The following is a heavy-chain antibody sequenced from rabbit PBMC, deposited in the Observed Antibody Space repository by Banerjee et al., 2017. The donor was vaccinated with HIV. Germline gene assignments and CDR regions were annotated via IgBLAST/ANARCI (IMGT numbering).Heavy chain of an antibody. V-gene: IGHV1S45*01. CDR2: IYGGISGST. Sequence: QEQLVESGGGLVQPEGSLTLTCTASGFSLGGAYYMCWVRQAPGKGLEWIACIYGGISGSTYYASWAKGRFTISKTSSTTVTLQMTSLTAADTATYFCARGHDSVGGGYPYNFWGQGTLVTVS. CDR1: GFSLGGAYY. J-gene: IGHJ3*01. CDR3: ARGHDSVGGGYPYNF. D-gene: IGHD6-1*01.